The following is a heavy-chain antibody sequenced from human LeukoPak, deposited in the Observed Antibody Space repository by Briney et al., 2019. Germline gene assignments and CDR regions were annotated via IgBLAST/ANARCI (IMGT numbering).Heavy chain of an antibody. D-gene: IGHD3-10*01. CDR2: IYPGDSDT. V-gene: IGHV5-51*01. J-gene: IGHJ6*02. Sequence: GESLKISCKGSGYSFTSYWIGWVRQMPGKGLEWMGIIYPGDSDTRYSPSIQGQVTISADKSISTAYLQWSSLKASDTAMYYCARGMVRGTYYYYGMDVWGQGTTVTVSS. CDR1: GYSFTSYW. CDR3: ARGMVRGTYYYYGMDV.